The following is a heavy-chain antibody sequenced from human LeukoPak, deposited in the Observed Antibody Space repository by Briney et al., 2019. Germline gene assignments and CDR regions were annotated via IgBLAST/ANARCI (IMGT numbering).Heavy chain of an antibody. V-gene: IGHV1-46*01. CDR2: INPSGGST. J-gene: IGHJ4*02. Sequence: ASVKVSYTPSGYTFTTYYMHWVRQAPGQGLERMGIINPSGGSTSYAQKFQGRVTMTRDTSTSTVYMELSSLRSEDTAVYYCARASGLPFTMTLDYWGQGTLVTVSS. CDR1: GYTFTTYY. D-gene: IGHD3-22*01. CDR3: ARASGLPFTMTLDY.